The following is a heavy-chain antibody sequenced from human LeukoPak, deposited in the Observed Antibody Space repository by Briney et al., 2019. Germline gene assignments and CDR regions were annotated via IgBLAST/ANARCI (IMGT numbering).Heavy chain of an antibody. CDR1: GGSIAGFY. V-gene: IGHV4-59*08. J-gene: IGHJ4*02. CDR3: ARLGRDGWFGELLPGSLDY. D-gene: IGHD3-10*01. Sequence: SETLSLTCTVSGGSIAGFYWSWFRQSPGKGLEWIGYMYYSGSTYYNPSLKSRVSLSVDTSKNQFSLKLSSVTAADTAVYYCARLGRDGWFGELLPGSLDYWGQGTLVTVSS. CDR2: MYYSGST.